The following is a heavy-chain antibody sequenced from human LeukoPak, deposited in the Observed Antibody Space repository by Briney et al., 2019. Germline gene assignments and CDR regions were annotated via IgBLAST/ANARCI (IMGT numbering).Heavy chain of an antibody. CDR1: GGSISSSNW. Sequence: PSETLSLTCAVSGGSISSSNWWSWVRQPPGKGLEWIGEIYHSGSTNYNPSLKSRVTISVDKSKNQFSLKLSSVTAADTAVYYCARGRRAVTTFSGVGRNFDLWGRGTLVTVSS. V-gene: IGHV4-4*02. D-gene: IGHD4-17*01. J-gene: IGHJ2*01. CDR2: IYHSGST. CDR3: ARGRRAVTTFSGVGRNFDL.